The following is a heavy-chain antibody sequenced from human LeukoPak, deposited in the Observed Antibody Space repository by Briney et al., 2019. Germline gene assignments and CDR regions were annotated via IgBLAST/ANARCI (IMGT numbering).Heavy chain of an antibody. V-gene: IGHV4-39*01. CDR3: VRQGTYTYNSNPFDY. CDR1: GDSISTSSDY. D-gene: IGHD2/OR15-2a*01. CDR2: IYHNGVT. Sequence: SETLSLTCTVSGDSISTSSDYWGWIRQPPGKGLEWIASIYHNGVTSYNPSLNSRTTISVDTSKNQFSLKLNSVTAADTAVFYCVRQGTYTYNSNPFDYWGQGTLVTVSS. J-gene: IGHJ4*02.